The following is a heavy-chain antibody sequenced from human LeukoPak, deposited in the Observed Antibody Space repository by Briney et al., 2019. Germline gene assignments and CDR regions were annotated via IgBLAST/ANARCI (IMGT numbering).Heavy chain of an antibody. V-gene: IGHV4-59*08. Sequence: PSETLSLTCTVSGGSISSYYWSWIRQPPGKGLEWIGYIYYSGSTNYNPSLKSRVTISVDTSKNQFSLKLSSVTASDTAVYYCARHRVIDAFDIWGQGTMVTVSS. CDR2: IYYSGST. CDR3: ARHRVIDAFDI. CDR1: GGSISSYY. J-gene: IGHJ3*02. D-gene: IGHD2-21*01.